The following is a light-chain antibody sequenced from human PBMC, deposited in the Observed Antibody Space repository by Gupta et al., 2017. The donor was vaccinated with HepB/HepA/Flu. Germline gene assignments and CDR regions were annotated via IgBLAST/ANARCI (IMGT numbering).Light chain of an antibody. CDR1: SSDVGGYNY. J-gene: IGLJ3*02. CDR3: SSYTSSSTLV. CDR2: DVS. V-gene: IGLV2-14*01. Sequence: SALTQPASVSGSPGPSITISCTGTSSDVGGYNYVSWYQQHPGKAPKLMIYDVSNRPSGVSNRFSGSKSGNTASLTISGRQAEDEADYYCSSYTSSSTLVFGGGTKLTVL.